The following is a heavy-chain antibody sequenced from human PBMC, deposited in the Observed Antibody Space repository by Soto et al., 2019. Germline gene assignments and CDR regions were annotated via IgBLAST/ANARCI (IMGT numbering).Heavy chain of an antibody. CDR3: ARGYDDSNGHSNTFDI. V-gene: IGHV4-34*01. CDR2: VHPSGST. J-gene: IGHJ3*02. CDR1: SASLGDHY. Sequence: NPSETLSLTCAVFSASLGDHYWAWIRQSPDKGLEWIGEVHPSGSTNYNPSLKSRLTLSLDTSKNQFSLKVASVTAADTAVYYCARGYDDSNGHSNTFDIWGQATTV. D-gene: IGHD3-22*01.